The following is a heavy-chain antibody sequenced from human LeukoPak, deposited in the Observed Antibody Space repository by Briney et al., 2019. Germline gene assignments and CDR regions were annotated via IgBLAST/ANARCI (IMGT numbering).Heavy chain of an antibody. CDR1: GGTFSSYA. J-gene: IGHJ5*02. D-gene: IGHD2-15*01. V-gene: IGHV1-69*01. CDR3: AMGLGYCSGGSCYYNWFDP. CDR2: IIPIFGTA. Sequence: SVKVSCKASGGTFSSYAISWVRQAPGQGLEWMGGIIPIFGTANYAQKFQGRVTITADESTSTAYMELSSLRSEDTAVYYCAMGLGYCSGGSCYYNWFDPRGQGTLVTVSS.